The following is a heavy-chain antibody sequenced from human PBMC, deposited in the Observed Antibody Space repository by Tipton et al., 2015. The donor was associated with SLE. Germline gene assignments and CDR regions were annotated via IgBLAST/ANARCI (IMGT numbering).Heavy chain of an antibody. V-gene: IGHV4-34*01. J-gene: IGHJ2*01. D-gene: IGHD1-1*01. Sequence: TLSLTCAVYGGSFSGYYWSWIRQPPGKGLEWIGEINHSGSTNYNPSLKSRVTISVDTSKNQFSLNLSSVAAADTAVYYCARRLTTGLDWYFDLWGRGTLVTVSS. CDR3: ARRLTTGLDWYFDL. CDR2: INHSGST. CDR1: GGSFSGYY.